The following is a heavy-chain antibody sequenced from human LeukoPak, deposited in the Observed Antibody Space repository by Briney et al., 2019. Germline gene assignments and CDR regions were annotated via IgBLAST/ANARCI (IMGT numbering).Heavy chain of an antibody. V-gene: IGHV3-23*01. CDR3: AKDGVATQHALDI. J-gene: IGHJ3*02. CDR2: ISGSGGTT. Sequence: PGGSVRLSCAASGFNFRAYAMTWVRQAPGKGLDWVSGISGSGGTTYYADSVRGRFTISRDNSKNTVYLQLNNLRAEDTAVCYCAKDGVATQHALDIWGHGTMVTVSS. D-gene: IGHD5-12*01. CDR1: GFNFRAYA.